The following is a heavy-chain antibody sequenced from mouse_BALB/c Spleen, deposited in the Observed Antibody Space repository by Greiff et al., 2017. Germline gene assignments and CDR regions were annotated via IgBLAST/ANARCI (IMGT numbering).Heavy chain of an antibody. Sequence: EVQLQQSGAELVRPGASVKISCKAFGYTFTNHHINWVKQRPGQGLDWIGYIRPYNDYTSYNQKFTGKGTLTVDKSSSTAYMERSSLTSEDSAVYYCARSDYGPFFDYWGQGTTLTVSS. V-gene: IGHV1S45*01. CDR2: IRPYNDYT. CDR1: GYTFTNHH. J-gene: IGHJ2*01. CDR3: ARSDYGPFFDY. D-gene: IGHD1-1*01.